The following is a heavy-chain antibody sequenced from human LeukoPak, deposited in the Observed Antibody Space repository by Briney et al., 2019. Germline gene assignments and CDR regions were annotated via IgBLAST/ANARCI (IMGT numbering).Heavy chain of an antibody. CDR2: ISSTANSM. CDR3: ARVLLAARPYSDY. D-gene: IGHD6-6*01. V-gene: IGHV3-48*01. Sequence: PGGSLRLSCAASGFTFPNYWMSWVRQAPGKGLEWVSFISSTANSMYYADSVRGRFTISRDSGRNSLFLQMNSLRAEDTAVYYCARVLLAARPYSDYWGQGTLVTVSS. J-gene: IGHJ4*02. CDR1: GFTFPNYW.